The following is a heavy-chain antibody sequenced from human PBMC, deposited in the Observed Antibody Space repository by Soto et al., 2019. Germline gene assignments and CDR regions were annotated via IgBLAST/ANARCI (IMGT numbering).Heavy chain of an antibody. V-gene: IGHV1-69*08. CDR2: IIPIFGIA. D-gene: IGHD2-2*01. CDR1: GGTFSRYS. J-gene: IGHJ6*02. Sequence: QVQLVQSGAEVKKPGSSVKVSCKASGGTFSRYSITWVRQAPGHGLEWIGRIIPIFGIASYAQKFQGRVTITADESTSTSYMELSSLRSDDTAVYYCAREDRDRETGLVPAAIDGMDVWGQGRTVTVSS. CDR3: AREDRDRETGLVPAAIDGMDV.